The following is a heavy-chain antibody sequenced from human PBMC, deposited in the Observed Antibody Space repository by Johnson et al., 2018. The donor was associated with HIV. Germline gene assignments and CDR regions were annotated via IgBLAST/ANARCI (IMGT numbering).Heavy chain of an antibody. V-gene: IGHV3-30-3*01. CDR1: GFTFSRYA. D-gene: IGHD3-22*01. CDR2: ISYDGSNQ. J-gene: IGHJ3*02. Sequence: QMLLVESGGGVVQPGGSLTLSCAASGFTFSRYAMHWVRQAPGKGLEWVALISYDGSNQYYADSVKGRFTISRDNSENTLYLQMNSLRTEDTALYYCASKDSTYYYADFNIWGQGTMVTVSS. CDR3: ASKDSTYYYADFNI.